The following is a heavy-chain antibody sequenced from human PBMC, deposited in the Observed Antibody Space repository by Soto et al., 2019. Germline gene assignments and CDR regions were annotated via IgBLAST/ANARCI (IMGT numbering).Heavy chain of an antibody. V-gene: IGHV4-4*02. J-gene: IGHJ6*02. D-gene: IGHD2-21*02. CDR1: GGSISSTKW. CDR3: ARGGWGDSLGPTHYYYYYTMDV. CDR2: ISHSGST. Sequence: SETLSLTCAVSGGSISSTKWWSWVRQPPGKGLEWIGEISHSGSTNYNPSLKSRVTISIDKSKNQFSLNLSSVTAADTAVYYCARGGWGDSLGPTHYYYYYTMDVWGQGTTVTVSS.